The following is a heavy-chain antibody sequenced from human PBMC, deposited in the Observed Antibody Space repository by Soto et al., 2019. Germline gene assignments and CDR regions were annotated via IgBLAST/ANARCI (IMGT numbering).Heavy chain of an antibody. CDR3: ARGRSSGWSFDY. J-gene: IGHJ4*02. CDR2: ISSSGSTI. CDR1: GFTFSSYE. V-gene: IGHV3-48*03. D-gene: IGHD6-19*01. Sequence: EVQLVESGGGLVQPGGSLRLSCAASGFTFSSYEMNWVRQAPGKGLEWVSYISSSGSTIYYADSVKGRFTISRDNAKNSLYLQMNSLSAEDTAVYYCARGRSSGWSFDYWGQGTLVTVSS.